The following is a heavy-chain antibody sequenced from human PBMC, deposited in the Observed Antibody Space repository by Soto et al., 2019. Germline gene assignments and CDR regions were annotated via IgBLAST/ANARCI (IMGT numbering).Heavy chain of an antibody. CDR2: IYYSGST. Sequence: QVQLQESGPGLVKPSQTLSLTCTVSGGSISSGDYYWSWIRQPPGKGLEWIGYIYYSGSTYYNPSLQSRVTIAVDTSKTQFSLKRSSVTAADTAVYYCARERPDGSRLDPWGQGTLVTVSS. CDR1: GGSISSGDYY. D-gene: IGHD6-13*01. V-gene: IGHV4-30-4*01. CDR3: ARERPDGSRLDP. J-gene: IGHJ5*02.